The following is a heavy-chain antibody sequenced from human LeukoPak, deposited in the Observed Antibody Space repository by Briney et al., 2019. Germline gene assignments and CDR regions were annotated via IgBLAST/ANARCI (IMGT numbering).Heavy chain of an antibody. CDR1: GFTFNSYA. V-gene: IGHV3-23*01. CDR2: ISGSGGST. J-gene: IGHJ4*02. CDR3: AKDLGGDYVVDY. D-gene: IGHD4-17*01. Sequence: GGSLRLSCAASGFTFNSYAMSWVPQAPGKGREWVSAISGSGGSTYYADSVKGRFTISRDNSKNTLYLQMISLRAEDTAVYYCAKDLGGDYVVDYWGQGTLVTVSS.